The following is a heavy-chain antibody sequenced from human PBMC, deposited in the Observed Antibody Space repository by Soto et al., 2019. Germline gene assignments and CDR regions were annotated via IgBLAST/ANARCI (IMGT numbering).Heavy chain of an antibody. V-gene: IGHV2-5*02. CDR1: GFSLTANGVG. CDR3: ATLTGSH. J-gene: IGHJ4*02. Sequence: ITLKEYGPPLVKPTPTLTLTCSFSGFSLTANGVGVGWVRQPPGLALAWLAMVYWDDDKHYSASLRSRLSITKDTSKSQVVLSITYSDPIDKGTYYCATLTGSHWGQGALVTVSS. CDR2: VYWDDDK. D-gene: IGHD3-9*01.